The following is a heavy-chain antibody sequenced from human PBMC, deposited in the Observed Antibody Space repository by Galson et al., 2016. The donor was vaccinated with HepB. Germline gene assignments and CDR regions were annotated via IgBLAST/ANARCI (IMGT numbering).Heavy chain of an antibody. Sequence: SLRLSCAASGFIFSNYGMHWVRQAPGKGLQWVAVIWHDGTNKFYADPVKGRFSISRDNSNETLYLQMNRLRVEDTAVFFCARDASGSPGYALDVWGQGTSVTVSS. J-gene: IGHJ6*02. CDR3: ARDASGSPGYALDV. CDR2: IWHDGTNK. V-gene: IGHV3-33*08. CDR1: GFIFSNYG. D-gene: IGHD3-10*01.